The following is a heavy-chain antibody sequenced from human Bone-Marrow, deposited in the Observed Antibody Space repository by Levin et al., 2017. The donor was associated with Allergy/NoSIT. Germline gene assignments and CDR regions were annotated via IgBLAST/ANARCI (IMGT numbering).Heavy chain of an antibody. J-gene: IGHJ4*02. CDR1: GDSISGYY. D-gene: IGHD2-21*02. V-gene: IGHV4-59*01. Sequence: SETLSLTCTVSGDSISGYYWSWIRQPPGKGLEWIGHIYDSGSTNYNPSLKSRVTMSIDMSRNQFSLRLSSVTAADAAVYYCARGTADCYFGCGFDYCGQGTLVTVSS. CDR3: ARGTADCYFGCGFDY. CDR2: IYDSGST.